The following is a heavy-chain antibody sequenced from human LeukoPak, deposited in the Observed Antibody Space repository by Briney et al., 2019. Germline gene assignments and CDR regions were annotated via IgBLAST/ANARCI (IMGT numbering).Heavy chain of an antibody. CDR2: IYYSGST. Sequence: SETLSLTCTVSGGSISSYYWSWIRQPPGKGLEWIGYIYYSGSTNYNPSLKSRVTISVDTSKNQFSLKLSSVTAADTAVYYCARSGVLGYCSSTSCRNWFDPWGQGTLVTVSS. J-gene: IGHJ5*02. D-gene: IGHD2-2*01. V-gene: IGHV4-59*12. CDR3: ARSGVLGYCSSTSCRNWFDP. CDR1: GGSISSYY.